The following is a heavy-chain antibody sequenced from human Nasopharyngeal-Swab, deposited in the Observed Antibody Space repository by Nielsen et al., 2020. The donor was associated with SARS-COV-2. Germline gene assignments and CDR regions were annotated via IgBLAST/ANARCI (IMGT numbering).Heavy chain of an antibody. CDR2: IYPGDSDT. CDR3: ARNAIAAAFDP. V-gene: IGHV5-51*01. D-gene: IGHD6-13*01. J-gene: IGHJ5*02. Sequence: GESLKISCKGSGYNFTNYWIGWVRQMPGKGLEWMGIIYPGDSDTRYSPSFQGQVTISADKSISTAYLQWSSLKASDTAMYYCARNAIAAAFDPWGQGTLVTVSS. CDR1: GYNFTNYW.